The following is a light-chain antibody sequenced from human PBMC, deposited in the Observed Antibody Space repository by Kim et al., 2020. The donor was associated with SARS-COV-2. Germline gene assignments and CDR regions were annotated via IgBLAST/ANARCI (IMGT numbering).Light chain of an antibody. CDR2: MNN. J-gene: IGLJ3*02. CDR1: RANVATNY. CDR3: AAWDDRLRGWV. V-gene: IGLV1-47*01. Sequence: GPRVTNSCSGSRANVATNYVYWYQQRPGAAPKRLISMNNPRPSGVSDRFSGSTSVTSPSLSISGLRSEEEADYNCAAWDDRLRGWVFGGGTQLTVL.